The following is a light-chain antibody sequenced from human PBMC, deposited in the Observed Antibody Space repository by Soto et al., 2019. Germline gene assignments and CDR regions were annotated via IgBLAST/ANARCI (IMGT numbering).Light chain of an antibody. CDR1: SSDVGGHNY. CDR3: SSYTSSNTFYV. J-gene: IGLJ1*01. CDR2: QVS. V-gene: IGLV2-14*01. Sequence: QSALTQPASVSGSPGQSITISCTGSSSDVGGHNYVSWYQQHPGKAPKLMIYQVSNRPSGVSNRFSGSKSGNTASLTISGLQAEDEADYYCSSYTSSNTFYVFGTGTKV.